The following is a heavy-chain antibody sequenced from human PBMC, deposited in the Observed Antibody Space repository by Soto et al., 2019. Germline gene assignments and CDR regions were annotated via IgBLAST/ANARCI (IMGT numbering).Heavy chain of an antibody. Sequence: SGESLKISCKGSGYSFTSYWIGWVRQMPGKGLEWMGIIYPGDSDTGYSPSFQGQVTISADKSISTAYLQWSSLKASDTAMYYCARFRGPSKDYYYGMDVWGQGTTVTVSS. CDR2: IYPGDSDT. D-gene: IGHD2-2*01. J-gene: IGHJ6*02. CDR3: ARFRGPSKDYYYGMDV. V-gene: IGHV5-51*01. CDR1: GYSFTSYW.